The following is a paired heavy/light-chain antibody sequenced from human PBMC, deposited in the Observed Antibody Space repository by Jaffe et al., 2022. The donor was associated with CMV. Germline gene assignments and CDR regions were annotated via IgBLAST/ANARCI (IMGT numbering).Light chain of an antibody. CDR3: QAWDSSTAVV. CDR1: RLGDKY. Sequence: SYELTQPPSVSVSPGQTASITCSGDRLGDKYACWYQQKPGQSPVLVIYQDSKRPSGIPERFSGSNSGNTATLTISGTQAMDEADYYCQAWDSSTAVVFGGGTKLTVL. V-gene: IGLV3-1*01. J-gene: IGLJ2*01. CDR2: QDS.
Heavy chain of an antibody. D-gene: IGHD6-19*01. Sequence: QITLKESGPTLVKPTQTLTLTCTFSGFSLSTSGVGVGWIRQPPGKALECLALIYWDDNKRYSPSLQSRLTITKDTSKNQVVLTMTNMDPVDTAAYYCAHGRIAVPNTDHWYFDLWGRGTLVTVSS. J-gene: IGHJ2*01. CDR3: AHGRIAVPNTDHWYFDL. CDR1: GFSLSTSGVG. CDR2: IYWDDNK. V-gene: IGHV2-5*02.